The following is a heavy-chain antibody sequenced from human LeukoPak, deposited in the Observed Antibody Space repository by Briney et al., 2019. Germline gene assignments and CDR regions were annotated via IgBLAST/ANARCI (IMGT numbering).Heavy chain of an antibody. CDR3: ARFSSVYYFDY. V-gene: IGHV4-39*07. J-gene: IGHJ4*02. Sequence: SETLSLTCTVSGGSISSSSHSWGWIRQPPGKGLEWTGTIYYTGRTYYNPSLKSRVTISVDRSKNQFSLKLSSVTAADTAVYYCARFSSVYYFDYWGQGTLVTVSS. D-gene: IGHD2-2*01. CDR2: IYYTGRT. CDR1: GGSISSSSHS.